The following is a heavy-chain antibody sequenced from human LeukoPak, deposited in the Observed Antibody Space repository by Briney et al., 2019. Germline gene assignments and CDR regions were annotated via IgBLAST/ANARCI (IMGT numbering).Heavy chain of an antibody. CDR3: ARAARFGFQYFDY. V-gene: IGHV4-59*01. Sequence: SETLSLTCAVYGGSFSGYYWSWIRQPPGKGLEWIGYIYYSGSTNYNPSLKSRVTISVDTSKNQFSLKLSSVTAADTAVYYCARAARFGFQYFDYWGQGTLVTVSS. J-gene: IGHJ4*02. CDR2: IYYSGST. CDR1: GGSFSGYY. D-gene: IGHD3-10*01.